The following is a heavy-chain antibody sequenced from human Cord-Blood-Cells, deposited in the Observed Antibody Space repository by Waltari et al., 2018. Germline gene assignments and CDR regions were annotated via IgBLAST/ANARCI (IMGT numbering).Heavy chain of an antibody. Sequence: QVQLVQSGAEVKKPGASVKVSCKASGYTFTGYYMHWVRQAPGQGLEWMGWINPNRGGTNYAQKFQGRVTMTMDTSISTAYMELSRLRSDDTAVYYCARGLGYCSSTSCYDAFDIWGQGTMVTVSS. CDR1: GYTFTGYY. CDR2: INPNRGGT. J-gene: IGHJ3*02. V-gene: IGHV1-2*02. D-gene: IGHD2-2*01. CDR3: ARGLGYCSSTSCYDAFDI.